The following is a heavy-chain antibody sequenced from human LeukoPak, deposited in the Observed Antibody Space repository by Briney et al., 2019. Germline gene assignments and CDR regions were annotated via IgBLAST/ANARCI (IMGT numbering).Heavy chain of an antibody. CDR3: TRDRRAAGSIFDY. CDR1: GDSISSYY. J-gene: IGHJ4*02. D-gene: IGHD6-13*01. Sequence: SETLSLTCSVSGDSISSYYWSWIRQPPGKGLEWIGNIYYSGSPNYNPSLKSRVTIPLGTSENQFSLRLSSVTAADTAVYYCTRDRRAAGSIFDYWGQGTLVTVSS. CDR2: IYYSGSP. V-gene: IGHV4-59*01.